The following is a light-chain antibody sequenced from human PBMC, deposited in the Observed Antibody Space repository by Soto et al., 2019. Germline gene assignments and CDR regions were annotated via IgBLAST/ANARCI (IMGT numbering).Light chain of an antibody. CDR3: CSYAGSYTHYV. CDR1: SSDVGGYNY. CDR2: DVS. Sequence: QSALTQPRSLSGSPGQSVTISCTGTSSDVGGYNYVSWYQQHPGKAPKLMIYDVSKRPSGVPDRFSGSKSGNTASLTISGLHAEDGADYYCCSYAGSYTHYVFGTGTKVTVL. J-gene: IGLJ1*01. V-gene: IGLV2-11*01.